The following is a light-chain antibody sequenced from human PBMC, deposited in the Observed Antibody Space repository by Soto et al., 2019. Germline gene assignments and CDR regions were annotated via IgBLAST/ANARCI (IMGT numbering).Light chain of an antibody. CDR2: AAS. CDR1: QSISTH. V-gene: IGKV1-39*01. Sequence: DIQMTQSPSSLSASVVDRVSITFRASQSISTHLSWYQQKPGKAPKLLIYAASSLQSWVPSRFTGSGSGTDFTLTISSLQPEDFATYYCQQSYSTPPTFGQGTKVDIK. J-gene: IGKJ1*01. CDR3: QQSYSTPPT.